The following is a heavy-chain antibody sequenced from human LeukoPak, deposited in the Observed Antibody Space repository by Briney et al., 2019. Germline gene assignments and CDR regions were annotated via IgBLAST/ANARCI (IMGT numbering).Heavy chain of an antibody. Sequence: SETLSLTCTVSGGSISSSSYYWGWIRQPPGKGLEWIGSIDYSGSTYYNPSLKSRVTISVDTSKNQFSLKLSSVTAADTAVYYCAREAKASSYSSSSRGDDYWGQGTLVTVSS. CDR1: GGSISSSSYY. J-gene: IGHJ4*02. D-gene: IGHD6-6*01. CDR3: AREAKASSYSSSSRGDDY. CDR2: IDYSGST. V-gene: IGHV4-39*07.